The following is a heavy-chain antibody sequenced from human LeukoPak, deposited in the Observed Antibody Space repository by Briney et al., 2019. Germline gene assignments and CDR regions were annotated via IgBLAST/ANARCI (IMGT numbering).Heavy chain of an antibody. V-gene: IGHV1-46*01. Sequence: ASVKVSCKASGYTFTSYYIHWVRQAPGQGLEWMGIINPSDGYTGYAQKFQGRVTMTRDISTSTAYMELRSLRSDDTAVYYCARDKGTYYYGSGSENDYWGQGTLVTVSS. CDR3: ARDKGTYYYGSGSENDY. CDR2: INPSDGYT. D-gene: IGHD3-10*01. J-gene: IGHJ4*02. CDR1: GYTFTSYY.